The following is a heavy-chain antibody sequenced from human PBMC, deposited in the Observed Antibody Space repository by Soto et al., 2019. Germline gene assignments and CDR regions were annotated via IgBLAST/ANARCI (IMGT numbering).Heavy chain of an antibody. CDR2: ISDSGVT. D-gene: IGHD3-10*01. Sequence: QVQLQESGPRLVKSSETLSLVCSVSGDSIIRSFWGWIRQSPGKGLEYIGYISDSGVTDYNPSLKSRVTISVDPSKNPLSLMLTSVTGAVRAMYCCARGAGDFSGPDSLDIWGQGTMVTVSS. V-gene: IGHV4-59*01. CDR3: ARGAGDFSGPDSLDI. CDR1: GDSIIRSF. J-gene: IGHJ3*02.